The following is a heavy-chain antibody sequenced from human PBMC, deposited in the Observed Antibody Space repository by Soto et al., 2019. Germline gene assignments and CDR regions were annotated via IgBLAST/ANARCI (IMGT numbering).Heavy chain of an antibody. V-gene: IGHV1-2*02. Sequence: GASVKVSCKASGYTLIDHYTHWVRQAPGQGLEWMGRISPKSGAINYAQKFQGRVTLTWDTSLNTAYMELSSLRSDDTALYYCARPPRYISDWYYLDSWGQGTQVTVSS. CDR1: GYTLIDHY. CDR3: ARPPRYISDWYYLDS. D-gene: IGHD3-9*01. CDR2: ISPKSGAI. J-gene: IGHJ4*02.